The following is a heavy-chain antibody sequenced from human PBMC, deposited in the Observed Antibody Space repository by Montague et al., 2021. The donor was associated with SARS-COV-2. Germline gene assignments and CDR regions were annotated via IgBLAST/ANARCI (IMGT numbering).Heavy chain of an antibody. J-gene: IGHJ4*02. V-gene: IGHV4-4*02. CDR1: GDSISSNHW. Sequence: SETLSLTCVVSGDSISSNHWWTWVRQPPGKGLEWIGKIYETGSTKYKPSLKSRVTMSLDKSKNEFSLRMTYVTAADTAVYYCARKGGGRSDLAYWGQGTLVTVSS. CDR3: ARKGGGRSDLAY. CDR2: IYETGST. D-gene: IGHD1-26*01.